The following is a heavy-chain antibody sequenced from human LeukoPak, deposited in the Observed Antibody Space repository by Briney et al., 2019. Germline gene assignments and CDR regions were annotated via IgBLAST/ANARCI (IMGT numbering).Heavy chain of an antibody. CDR3: GRVYSRSWSGAFLEY. CDR2: TRNKANLYTR. CDR1: GFSFSDHY. V-gene: IGHV3-72*01. D-gene: IGHD6-13*01. Sequence: GGSLRLSCAASGFSFSDHYMDWVRQAPGKGLEWVGRTRNKANLYTREYAASVKGRFTISRDDSKNSLYLHMDSLKTEDTGVYYCGRVYSRSWSGAFLEYWGQGTLVTLSS. J-gene: IGHJ4*02.